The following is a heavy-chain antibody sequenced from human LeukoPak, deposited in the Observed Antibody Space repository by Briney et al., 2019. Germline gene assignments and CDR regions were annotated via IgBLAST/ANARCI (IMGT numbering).Heavy chain of an antibody. Sequence: SETLSLTCAVSGGSISSGGYSWSWIRQPPGKGLEWIGYIYHGGSTYYNPSLKSRVTISVDRSKNQFSLKLSSVTAADTAVYYCAATNITMIVVAPYFQHWGQGTLVTVSS. D-gene: IGHD3-22*01. J-gene: IGHJ1*01. V-gene: IGHV4-30-2*01. CDR2: IYHGGST. CDR1: GGSISSGGYS. CDR3: AATNITMIVVAPYFQH.